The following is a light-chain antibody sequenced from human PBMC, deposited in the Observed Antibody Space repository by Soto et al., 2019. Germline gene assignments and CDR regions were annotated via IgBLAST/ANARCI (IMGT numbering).Light chain of an antibody. V-gene: IGKV1-5*01. CDR1: QSISSW. Sequence: DIQMTQSPSTLSASVGDRVTITCRASQSISSWLAWYQQKQGKAPKLLIYDASSLESGVPSRFSGSGSGTEFTLTISSLHPYDFATYYLQRYNSYSYTFGQGTKLEIK. CDR2: DAS. CDR3: QRYNSYSYT. J-gene: IGKJ2*01.